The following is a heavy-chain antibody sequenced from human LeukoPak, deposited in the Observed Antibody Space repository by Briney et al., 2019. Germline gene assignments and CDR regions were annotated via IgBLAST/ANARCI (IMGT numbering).Heavy chain of an antibody. Sequence: GGSLRLSCTASGFTFGDYAMSWVRQAAGKGLEGVGFIRSNFYGGTTDYAASVKGRFTISRDGSKSIAYLQMNSLKTEDTAVYYCTRGGGGDPVDYWGQGALVAVSS. V-gene: IGHV3-49*04. J-gene: IGHJ4*02. D-gene: IGHD3-16*01. CDR2: IRSNFYGGTT. CDR3: TRGGGGDPVDY. CDR1: GFTFGDYA.